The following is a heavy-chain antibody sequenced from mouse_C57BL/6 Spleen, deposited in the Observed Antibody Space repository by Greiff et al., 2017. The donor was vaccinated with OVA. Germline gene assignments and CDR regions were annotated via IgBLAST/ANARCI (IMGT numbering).Heavy chain of an antibody. D-gene: IGHD1-1*01. Sequence: EVQLQQSGPELVKPGASVKISCKASGYTFTDYYMNWVKQSHGKSLEWIGDINPNNGGTSYNQKFKGTATLTVDKSSSTAYMERRSLTSEDSAVYYCARFGPTVVATDYWGQGTTLTVSS. J-gene: IGHJ2*01. CDR3: ARFGPTVVATDY. CDR2: INPNNGGT. V-gene: IGHV1-26*01. CDR1: GYTFTDYY.